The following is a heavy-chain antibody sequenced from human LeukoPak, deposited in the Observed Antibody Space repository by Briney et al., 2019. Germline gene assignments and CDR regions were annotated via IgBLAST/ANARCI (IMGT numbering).Heavy chain of an antibody. Sequence: GGSLRLSCAASGFTFSSYAMHWVRQAPGKGLEWVAVISYDGSNKYYADSVKGRFTISRDNSKNTLYLQMNSLRAEDTAVYYCAKSEGYSYVLDYWGQGTLVTVSS. D-gene: IGHD5-18*01. J-gene: IGHJ4*02. CDR2: ISYDGSNK. V-gene: IGHV3-30*18. CDR1: GFTFSSYA. CDR3: AKSEGYSYVLDY.